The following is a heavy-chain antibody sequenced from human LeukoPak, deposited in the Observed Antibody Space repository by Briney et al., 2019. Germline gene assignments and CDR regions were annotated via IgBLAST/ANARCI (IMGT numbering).Heavy chain of an antibody. CDR2: INHSGST. V-gene: IGHV4-34*01. CDR3: ARGRITIFGVALYYFDY. J-gene: IGHJ4*02. Sequence: PSETLSLTCAVYGGSFSGYYWSWIRQPPGKGLEWIGEINHSGSTNYNPSLKSRVTISVDTSKNQFSLKLSSVAAADTAVYYCARGRITIFGVALYYFDYWGQGTLVTVSS. CDR1: GGSFSGYY. D-gene: IGHD3-3*01.